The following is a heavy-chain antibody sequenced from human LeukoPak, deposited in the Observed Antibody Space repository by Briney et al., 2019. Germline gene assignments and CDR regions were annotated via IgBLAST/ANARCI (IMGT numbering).Heavy chain of an antibody. D-gene: IGHD2-2*01. CDR3: ARRVIRYCSSTSCSTHYYYYYMDV. CDR2: IYYSGST. Sequence: SETLSLTCTVSGGSISSSSYYWGWIRQPPGKGLEWIGSIYYSGSTYYNPSLKRRVAISVDTSKNQFSLKLSSVTAADTAVYYCARRVIRYCSSTSCSTHYYYYYMDVWGKGTTVTVSS. V-gene: IGHV4-39*01. CDR1: GGSISSSSYY. J-gene: IGHJ6*03.